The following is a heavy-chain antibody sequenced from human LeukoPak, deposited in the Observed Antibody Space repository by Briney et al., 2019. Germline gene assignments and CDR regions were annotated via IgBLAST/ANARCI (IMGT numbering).Heavy chain of an antibody. CDR2: SYYSGST. Sequence: SETLSLTCTVSGGSISSSSYYWGWLRQPPGKGLVWIGSSYYSGSTYYNPSLNSRATISVDTSKNQFSLKLSSVTAADSAVYYGARHVVAGKLVDYCGQGTLVTVSS. J-gene: IGHJ4*02. CDR3: ARHVVAGKLVDY. D-gene: IGHD6-19*01. CDR1: GGSISSSSYY. V-gene: IGHV4-39*01.